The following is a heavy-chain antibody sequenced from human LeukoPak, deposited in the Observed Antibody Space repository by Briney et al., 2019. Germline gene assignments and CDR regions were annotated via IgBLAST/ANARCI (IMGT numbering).Heavy chain of an antibody. V-gene: IGHV3-23*01. CDR3: AKDEAYCSSTSCYPEFDY. CDR1: GFTFSSYS. J-gene: IGHJ4*02. D-gene: IGHD2-2*01. CDR2: ISGSGGST. Sequence: GGSLRLSCAASGFTFSSYSMNWVRQAPGKGLEWVSAISGSGGSTYYADSVKGRFTISRDNSKNTLYLQMNSLRAEDTAVYYCAKDEAYCSSTSCYPEFDYWGQGTLVTVSS.